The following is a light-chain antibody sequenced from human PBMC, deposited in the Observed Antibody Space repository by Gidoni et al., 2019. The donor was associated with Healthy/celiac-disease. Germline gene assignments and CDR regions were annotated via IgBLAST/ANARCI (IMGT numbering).Light chain of an antibody. Sequence: EIVLTQSPATLSLSPGERATLSCRASQSVSSYLAWYQQKPGQAPRLLIYDASNRATGIPARLSGSGSVTDFTLTISSLEPEDFAVYYCQQRSTCPDTFGQGTKLEIK. CDR2: DAS. CDR1: QSVSSY. CDR3: QQRSTCPDT. J-gene: IGKJ2*01. V-gene: IGKV3-11*01.